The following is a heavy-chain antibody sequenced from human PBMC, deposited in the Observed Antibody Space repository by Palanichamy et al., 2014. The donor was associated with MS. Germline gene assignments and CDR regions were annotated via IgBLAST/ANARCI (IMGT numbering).Heavy chain of an antibody. CDR1: GGSVSSGSYY. CDR2: IYYSGST. J-gene: IGHJ2*01. Sequence: QVQLQESGPGLVKPSETLSLTCTVSGGSVSSGSYYWSWIRQPPGKGLEWIGYIYYSGSTNYNPSLKSRVTISVDTSKNQFSLKLSSVTAADTAVYYCARDTGYYYSLRYFDLWGRGTLVTVSS. CDR3: ARDTGYYYSLRYFDL. V-gene: IGHV4-61*01. D-gene: IGHD3-22*01.